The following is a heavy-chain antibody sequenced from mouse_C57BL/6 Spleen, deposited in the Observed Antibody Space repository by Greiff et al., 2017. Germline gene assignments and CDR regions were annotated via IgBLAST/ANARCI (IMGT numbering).Heavy chain of an antibody. CDR2: INPSNGGT. CDR3: ARGYYGSSPYYYAMDY. V-gene: IGHV1-53*01. J-gene: IGHJ4*01. CDR1: GYTFTSYW. Sequence: QVQLKESGTELVKPGASVKLSCKASGYTFTSYWMHWVKQRPGQGLEWIGNINPSNGGTNYNEKFKSKATLTVDKSSSTAYMQLSSLTSEGSAVYYCARGYYGSSPYYYAMDYWGQGTSVTVSS. D-gene: IGHD1-1*01.